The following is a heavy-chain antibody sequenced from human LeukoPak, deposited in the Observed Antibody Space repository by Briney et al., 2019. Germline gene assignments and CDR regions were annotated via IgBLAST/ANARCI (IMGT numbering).Heavy chain of an antibody. V-gene: IGHV3-30*02. CDR1: GFTLSSYG. Sequence: PGGSLRLSCAASGFTLSSYGMHWVRQAPGKGLEWVAFIRYDARNKYYADSVKGRFTISRDNSKNTLYLQMNSLRAEDTAVYYCASPYYYASGSFDVWGQGTLVTVSS. CDR3: ASPYYYASGSFDV. J-gene: IGHJ4*02. D-gene: IGHD3-10*01. CDR2: IRYDARNK.